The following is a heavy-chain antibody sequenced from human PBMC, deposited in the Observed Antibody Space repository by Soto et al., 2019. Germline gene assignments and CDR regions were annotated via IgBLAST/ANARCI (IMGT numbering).Heavy chain of an antibody. CDR2: IYSSGST. CDR1: GASISGVSDY. CDR3: ARAYYDFLTGYYWEVFDI. V-gene: IGHV4-31*03. J-gene: IGHJ3*02. D-gene: IGHD3-9*01. Sequence: QVQLQESGPGLVKPSQTLSLTCTVSGASISGVSDYWTWIRQHPGKGLEGIGNIYSSGSTSYTPSLKSRLTLSVATSTTPLSLKLTSVTAAATAVYYCARAYYDFLTGYYWEVFDIWGQGTVVTVSS.